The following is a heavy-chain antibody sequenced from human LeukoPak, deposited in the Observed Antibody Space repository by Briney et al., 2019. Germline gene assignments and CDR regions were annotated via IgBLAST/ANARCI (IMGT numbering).Heavy chain of an antibody. CDR3: AKQYDFWSGPDY. CDR1: GFTFSSYS. V-gene: IGHV3-21*04. D-gene: IGHD3-3*01. CDR2: ISSSSAYI. J-gene: IGHJ4*02. Sequence: KPGGSLRLSCAASGFTFSSYSMNWVRQAPGKGLEWVSSISSSSAYIYYADSMKGRFTISRDNAKNSLFLQMNSLRVEDTAVYYCAKQYDFWSGPDYWGQGTLVTVSS.